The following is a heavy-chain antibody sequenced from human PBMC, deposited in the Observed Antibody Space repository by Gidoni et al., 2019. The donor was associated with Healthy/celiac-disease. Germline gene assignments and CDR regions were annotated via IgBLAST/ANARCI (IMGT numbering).Heavy chain of an antibody. D-gene: IGHD5-12*01. CDR3: ARGDGDGYNEFDY. CDR2: IYYSGST. CDR1: GGSISSYY. V-gene: IGHV4-59*01. Sequence: GGSISSYYWSWIRQPPGKGLEWIGYIYYSGSTNYNPSLKSRVTISVDTSKNQFSLKLSSVTAADTAVYYCARGDGDGYNEFDYWGQGTLVTVSS. J-gene: IGHJ4*02.